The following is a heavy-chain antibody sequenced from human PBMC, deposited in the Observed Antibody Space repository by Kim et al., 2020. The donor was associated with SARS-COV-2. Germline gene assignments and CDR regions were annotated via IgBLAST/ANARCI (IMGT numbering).Heavy chain of an antibody. CDR1: GFTFSSYG. Sequence: GGSLRLSCAASGFTFSSYGMSWVRQAPGKGLQWVSDISGSGAFTYYADSVKGRFTVSRDNSKSTLYLQMNSLRAEDTAVYYYAKDLIVGATNSPLDYWSQGTLVTVSS. V-gene: IGHV3-23*01. CDR2: ISGSGAFT. D-gene: IGHD1-26*01. CDR3: AKDLIVGATNSPLDY. J-gene: IGHJ4*02.